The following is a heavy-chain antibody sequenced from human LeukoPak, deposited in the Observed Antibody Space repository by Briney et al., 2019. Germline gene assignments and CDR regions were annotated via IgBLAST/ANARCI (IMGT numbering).Heavy chain of an antibody. CDR1: GFTFTSYG. D-gene: IGHD6-19*01. V-gene: IGHV3-7*05. J-gene: IGHJ3*02. CDR2: IKQDGSER. CDR3: ARGPGRVAVPATGSFDM. Sequence: PGGSLRLSCAASGFTFTSYGMSWGRQAPGKGLEGVANIKQDGSERYYVDSAKGRFTISRDDDNNALHLQLNSLRTEDTAVYYCARGPGRVAVPATGSFDMWGQGTMVTVSS.